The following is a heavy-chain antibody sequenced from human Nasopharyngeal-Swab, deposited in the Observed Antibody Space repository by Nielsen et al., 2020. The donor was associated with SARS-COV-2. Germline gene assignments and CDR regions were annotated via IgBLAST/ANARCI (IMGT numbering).Heavy chain of an antibody. Sequence: WIRQPPGKGLEWVSYISNSGSSTNYADSVRGRFTISRDNAKNSLYLQMSSLRAEDTAVYYCATTRGLGPGGWFESWGQGTTVTVSS. V-gene: IGHV3-11*03. CDR3: ATTRGLGPGGWFES. CDR2: ISNSGSST. D-gene: IGHD1-1*01. J-gene: IGHJ5*01.